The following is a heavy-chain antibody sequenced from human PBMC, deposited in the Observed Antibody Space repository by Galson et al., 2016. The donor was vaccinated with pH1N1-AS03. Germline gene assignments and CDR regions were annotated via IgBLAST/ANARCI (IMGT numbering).Heavy chain of an antibody. D-gene: IGHD6-13*01. V-gene: IGHV2-5*02. CDR2: IHWDDDK. CDR3: AHRPSSWPYWYSDL. CDR1: GFSLSTSGVA. Sequence: PALVKPPQTLTLTCTFSGFSLSTSGVAVGWIRQPPGKALECLALIHWDDDKHYSPSLKSRLTITKDTSKNQVVLTMTNMDPVDTATYYCAHRPSSWPYWYSDLWGRGTLVTVTS. J-gene: IGHJ2*01.